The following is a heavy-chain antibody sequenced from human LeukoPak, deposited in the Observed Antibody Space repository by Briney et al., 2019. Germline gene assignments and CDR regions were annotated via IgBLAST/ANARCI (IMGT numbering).Heavy chain of an antibody. CDR2: IYYSGST. D-gene: IGHD5-12*01. J-gene: IGHJ3*02. CDR3: ARATRYTAYDFAFDI. V-gene: IGHV4-61*01. Sequence: PSETLSPTCTVSGGSVSSGNYYWSWIRQPPGKGLDWIGDIYYSGSTNYNPSLKSRVTISVDTSKYQFSLKLTSVTAADTAVYYCARATRYTAYDFAFDIWGQGTMVTVPS. CDR1: GGSVSSGNYY.